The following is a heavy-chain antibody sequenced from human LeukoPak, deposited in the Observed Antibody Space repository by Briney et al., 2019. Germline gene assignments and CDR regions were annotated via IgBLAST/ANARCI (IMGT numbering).Heavy chain of an antibody. J-gene: IGHJ3*02. CDR3: AKRRDGFDI. CDR1: GFTFSTYA. V-gene: IGHV3-23*01. Sequence: GGSLRLSCTASGFTFSTYAMSWVRQAPGKELGWVSAITGSGGDTSYADSVKGRFTISRDNSKNTLYLQMNSLRAEDTAIYYCAKRRDGFDIWGQGTMVTVSS. CDR2: ITGSGGDT.